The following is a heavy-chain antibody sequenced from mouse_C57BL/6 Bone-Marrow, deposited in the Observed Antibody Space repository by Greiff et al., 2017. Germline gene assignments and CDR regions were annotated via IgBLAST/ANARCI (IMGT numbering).Heavy chain of an antibody. CDR1: GYTFTSYG. Sequence: VQLQQSGAELARPGASVKLSCKASGYTFTSYGISWVKQRTGQGLEWIGEIYPRSGNTYYNEKFKGKATLTADKSSSTAYMELRSLTSEDSAVYLSARQGLRKRGYAMDYWGQGTSVTVSS. CDR3: ARQGLRKRGYAMDY. D-gene: IGHD1-1*01. CDR2: IYPRSGNT. V-gene: IGHV1-81*01. J-gene: IGHJ4*01.